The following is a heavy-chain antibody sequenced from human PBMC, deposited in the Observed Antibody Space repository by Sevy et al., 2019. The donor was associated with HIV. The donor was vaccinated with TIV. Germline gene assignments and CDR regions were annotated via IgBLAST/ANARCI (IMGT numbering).Heavy chain of an antibody. CDR3: ARASSSWTPPDY. CDR2: IWYDGSKK. CDR1: GFTFSSYG. D-gene: IGHD6-13*01. J-gene: IGHJ4*02. Sequence: GGSLRLSCAASGFTFSSYGMRWVRQAPGKGLEWVAVIWYDGSKKYYADSVKGRFTISRDNSKNTLYLQMNSLRAEDTAVYYCARASSSWTPPDYWGQGTLVTVSS. V-gene: IGHV3-33*01.